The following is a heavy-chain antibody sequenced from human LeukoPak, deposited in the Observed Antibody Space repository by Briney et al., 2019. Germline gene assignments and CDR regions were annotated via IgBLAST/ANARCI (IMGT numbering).Heavy chain of an antibody. D-gene: IGHD3-10*01. CDR2: INPNSGGT. CDR3: ARVRGYYGSGSSDY. J-gene: IGHJ4*02. Sequence: GASVKVSCKASGYTFTGYYMHWVRQAPGQGLEWMGWINPNSGGTNYAQKLQGRVTMTTDKSTSTAYMELRSLRSDDTAVYYCARVRGYYGSGSSDYWGQGTLVTVSS. CDR1: GYTFTGYY. V-gene: IGHV1-2*02.